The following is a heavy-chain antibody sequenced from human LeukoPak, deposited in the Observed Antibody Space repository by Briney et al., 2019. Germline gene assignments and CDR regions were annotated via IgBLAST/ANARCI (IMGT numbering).Heavy chain of an antibody. V-gene: IGHV1-46*01. D-gene: IGHD2-15*01. CDR1: GYTFTSYY. Sequence: GASVKVSCKASGYTFTSYYMHWVRQAPGQGLEWMGIINPSGGSTSYAQKFQGRVTMTRDTSTSTVYMELSSLRSEDTAVYYCARDLPSIEGSGGPPTPRSYYYYYGMDVWGQGTTVTVSS. J-gene: IGHJ6*02. CDR2: INPSGGST. CDR3: ARDLPSIEGSGGPPTPRSYYYYYGMDV.